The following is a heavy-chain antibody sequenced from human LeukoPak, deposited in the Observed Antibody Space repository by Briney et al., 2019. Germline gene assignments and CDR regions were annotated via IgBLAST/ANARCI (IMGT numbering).Heavy chain of an antibody. CDR2: ISAYNGNT. J-gene: IGHJ4*02. CDR3: ARASVRGESDY. Sequence: ASVKVSCKASGYTFTSYGISWVRQAPGQGLEWMGWISAYNGNTNYAQKLQGRVTMTTDTSTSTVYMELSSLRSEDTAVYYCARASVRGESDYWGQGTLVTVSS. CDR1: GYTFTSYG. V-gene: IGHV1-18*01. D-gene: IGHD3-10*01.